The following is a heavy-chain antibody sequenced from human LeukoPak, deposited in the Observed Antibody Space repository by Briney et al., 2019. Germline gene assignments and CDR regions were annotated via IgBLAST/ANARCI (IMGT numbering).Heavy chain of an antibody. V-gene: IGHV3-23*01. J-gene: IGHJ4*02. CDR1: GFTFSSYA. CDR2: ISGRDTST. D-gene: IGHD1-26*01. Sequence: GGSLRLSCAASGFTFSSYAMSWVRQAPGKGLEWVSSISGRDTSTYYADSVKGRFTIPRDNSKNTLYLQMNSLRADDTAVYHCARTLSGSYRDYWGQGTLVTVSS. CDR3: ARTLSGSYRDY.